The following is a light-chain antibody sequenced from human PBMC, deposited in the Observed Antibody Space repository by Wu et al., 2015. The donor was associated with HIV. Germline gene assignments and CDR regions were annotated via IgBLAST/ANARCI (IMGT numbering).Light chain of an antibody. CDR1: RDTDNF. J-gene: IGKJ3*01. CDR3: QQYNSVPFT. CDR2: ATS. V-gene: IGKV1-27*01. Sequence: DIQMTQSPSSLSASVGDRVTITCRASRDTDNFLAWYQQQPGKVPKVLIYATSTLHSGVPSRFSGSGSGTDFTLTISSLQPEDVATYYCQQYNSVPFTFDPGTKVDIK.